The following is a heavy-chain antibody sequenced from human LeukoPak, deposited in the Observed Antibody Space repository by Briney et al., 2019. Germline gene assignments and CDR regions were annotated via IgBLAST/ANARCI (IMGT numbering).Heavy chain of an antibody. V-gene: IGHV3-23*01. CDR2: ISGSGDKT. Sequence: GGSLRLSCAASGFTFSSYSMSWVRQAPGKGLEWVSGISGSGDKTHYADPVKGWFTISRDNSKNTLYLQMNSLRVEDTAVYYCAKELRGGWPHDYWGQGTLVTVSS. D-gene: IGHD6-19*01. CDR3: AKELRGGWPHDY. CDR1: GFTFSSYS. J-gene: IGHJ4*02.